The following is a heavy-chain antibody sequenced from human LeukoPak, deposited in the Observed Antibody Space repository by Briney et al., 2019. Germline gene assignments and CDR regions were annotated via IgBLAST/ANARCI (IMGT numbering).Heavy chain of an antibody. J-gene: IGHJ5*02. CDR3: ARERLRKSGFDP. CDR1: GYTFTGYY. CDR2: INPNSGGT. D-gene: IGHD6-25*01. Sequence: GASVKVSCKASGYTFTGYYMHWVRQVPGQGLEWMGWINPNSGGTNYAQKFQGRVTMTRDTSISTAYMELSRLRSDDTAVYYCARERLRKSGFDPWGQGTLVTVSS. V-gene: IGHV1-2*02.